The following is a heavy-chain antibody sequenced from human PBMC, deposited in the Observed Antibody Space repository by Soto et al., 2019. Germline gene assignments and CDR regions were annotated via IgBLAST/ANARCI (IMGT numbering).Heavy chain of an antibody. Sequence: GGSLRLSCAASGFTFSSYAMSWVRQAPGKGLEWVSTISGSGGSTYYADSVKGRFTISRDNSKNTLYLQMNSLRAEDTAVYYCAKKYYGSGESTDVWGQGTTVTVSS. D-gene: IGHD3-10*01. J-gene: IGHJ6*02. CDR3: AKKYYGSGESTDV. CDR2: ISGSGGST. V-gene: IGHV3-23*01. CDR1: GFTFSSYA.